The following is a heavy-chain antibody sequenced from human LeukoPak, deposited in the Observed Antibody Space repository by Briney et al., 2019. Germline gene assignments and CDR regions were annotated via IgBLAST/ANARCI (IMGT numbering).Heavy chain of an antibody. J-gene: IGHJ3*02. D-gene: IGHD3-10*01. V-gene: IGHV4-59*08. Sequence: SGTLSLTCTVSGGSISSYYWSWIRQPPGKGLEWIGYIYYSGSTNYNPSLKSRVTISVDTSRNQFSLKLTSVTAADTALYYCARPVGLWFGGFDIWGQGTMVTVSS. CDR1: GGSISSYY. CDR2: IYYSGST. CDR3: ARPVGLWFGGFDI.